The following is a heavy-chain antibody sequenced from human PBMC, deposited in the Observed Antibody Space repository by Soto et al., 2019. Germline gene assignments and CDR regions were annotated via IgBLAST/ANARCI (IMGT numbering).Heavy chain of an antibody. J-gene: IGHJ6*02. CDR3: ARHTANHGMDV. Sequence: QVQLQESGPGLVKPSQTLSLTCTVSGGSINSGGYYWSWIRQHPEKGLEWIGYIYYSGSTYYNPSLKSRATVSVDTSKNQFPLNLSSVTAADTAVYYCARHTANHGMDVWGQGTTVTVSS. D-gene: IGHD5-18*01. V-gene: IGHV4-31*03. CDR1: GGSINSGGYY. CDR2: IYYSGST.